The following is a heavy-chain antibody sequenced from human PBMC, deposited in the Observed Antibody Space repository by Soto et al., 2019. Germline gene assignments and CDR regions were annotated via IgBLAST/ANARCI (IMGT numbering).Heavy chain of an antibody. CDR2: IVVGSGST. V-gene: IGHV1-58*01. Sequence: QMQLVQSGPEVRKPGTSVKVSCKASGLTFSSSAVQWVRQARGQRLEWIGWIVVGSGSTKYAQKFQERVTITRDMSTSTAYKELSSLRSEDTAVYYCAAPPNRDAYNYGYWGQGTLVTVSS. CDR3: AAPPNRDAYNYGY. D-gene: IGHD5-12*01. CDR1: GLTFSSSA. J-gene: IGHJ4*02.